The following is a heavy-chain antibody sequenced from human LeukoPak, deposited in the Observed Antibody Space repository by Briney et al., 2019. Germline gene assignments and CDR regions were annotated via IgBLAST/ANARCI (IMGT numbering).Heavy chain of an antibody. CDR3: AKDPYSGSYSFDY. CDR2: IRYDGSNK. D-gene: IGHD1-26*01. CDR1: GFTFSSYG. Sequence: GGSLRLSCAASGFTFSSYGMHCVRQAPGKGLEWVAFIRYDGSNKYYADSVKGRFTISRDHSKNTLYLQMNSLRAEDTAVYYCAKDPYSGSYSFDYWGQGTLVTVSS. V-gene: IGHV3-30*02. J-gene: IGHJ4*02.